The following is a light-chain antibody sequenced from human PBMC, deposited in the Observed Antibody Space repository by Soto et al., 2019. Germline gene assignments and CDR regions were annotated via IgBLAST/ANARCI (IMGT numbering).Light chain of an antibody. CDR3: AAWDNSLYVPV. CDR2: SND. Sequence: QSVLTQPPSASGTPGPRVTISCSGSSSNIGSNAVNWYQHLPGTAPKLLIYSNDQRPSGVPDRFSGSKSGTSASLAISGLQSEDEAEYYCAAWDNSLYVPVFGGGTKLTVL. J-gene: IGLJ3*02. V-gene: IGLV1-44*01. CDR1: SSNIGSNA.